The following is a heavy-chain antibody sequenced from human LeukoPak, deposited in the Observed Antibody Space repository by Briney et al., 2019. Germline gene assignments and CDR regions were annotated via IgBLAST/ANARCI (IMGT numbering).Heavy chain of an antibody. CDR1: GYTFTSYD. D-gene: IGHD3-22*01. J-gene: IGHJ3*02. Sequence: ASVTVSCKASGYTFTSYDINWVRQAPGQGLEWMGWMNPNSGNTGYAQKFQGRVTITRNTSISTAYMELSSLRSEDTAVYYCATDPRSGYDAFDIWGQGTMVTVSS. CDR2: MNPNSGNT. V-gene: IGHV1-8*03. CDR3: ATDPRSGYDAFDI.